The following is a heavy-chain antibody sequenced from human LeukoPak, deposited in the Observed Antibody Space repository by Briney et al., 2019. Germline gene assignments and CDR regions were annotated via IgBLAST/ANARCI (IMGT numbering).Heavy chain of an antibody. CDR1: GGTFSSYA. V-gene: IGHV1-69*13. CDR2: IIPIFGTA. D-gene: IGHD6-6*01. CDR3: AKYSSSSSMGGVYYYYYMDV. Sequence: ASVKVSCKASGGTFSSYAISWVRQAPGQGLEWMGGIIPIFGTANYAQKFQGRVTITADESTSTAYMELSSLRSEDTAVYYCAKYSSSSSMGGVYYYYYMDVWGKGTTVTVSS. J-gene: IGHJ6*03.